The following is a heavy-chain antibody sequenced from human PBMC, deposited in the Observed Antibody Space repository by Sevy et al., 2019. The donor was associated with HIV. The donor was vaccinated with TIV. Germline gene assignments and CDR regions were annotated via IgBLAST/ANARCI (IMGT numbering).Heavy chain of an antibody. D-gene: IGHD3-22*01. CDR3: VKDRYYDTSGYSYYYFDL. CDR1: GLTFDDYA. CDR2: ISWNSGNI. Sequence: GGSLRLSCAASGLTFDDYAMLWVRQAPGKGLEWVSGISWNSGNIAYADSVKGRFTISGDNAKNSLYLQMNSLRDEDTALYYCVKDRYYDTSGYSYYYFDLWGRGTLVTVSS. V-gene: IGHV3-9*01. J-gene: IGHJ2*01.